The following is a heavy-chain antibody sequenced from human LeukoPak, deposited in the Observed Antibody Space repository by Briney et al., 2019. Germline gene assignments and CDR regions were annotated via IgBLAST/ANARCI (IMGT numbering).Heavy chain of an antibody. V-gene: IGHV1-69*06. J-gene: IGHJ6*03. Sequence: GASVKVSCKASGGTFSSYAISWVRQAPGQGLEWMGGIIPIFGTANYAQKFQGRVTITADKSTSTAYMELSSLRSEDTAVYYCARSQKKWFGESIYYMDVWGKGTTVTVSS. D-gene: IGHD3-10*01. CDR3: ARSQKKWFGESIYYMDV. CDR2: IIPIFGTA. CDR1: GGTFSSYA.